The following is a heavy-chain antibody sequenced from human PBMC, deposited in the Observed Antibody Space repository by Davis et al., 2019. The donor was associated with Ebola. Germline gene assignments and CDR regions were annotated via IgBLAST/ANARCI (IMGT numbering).Heavy chain of an antibody. D-gene: IGHD1-7*01. V-gene: IGHV4-34*01. J-gene: IGHJ4*02. CDR2: INHSGST. CDR3: ASGKGITGTTSPFDY. CDR1: GGSFSGYY. Sequence: PSETLSLTCAGYGGSFSGYYWSWIRQPPGKGLEWIGEINHSGSTNYNPSLKSRVTISVDTSKNQFSLKLSSVTAADTAVYYCASGKGITGTTSPFDYWGQGTLVTVSS.